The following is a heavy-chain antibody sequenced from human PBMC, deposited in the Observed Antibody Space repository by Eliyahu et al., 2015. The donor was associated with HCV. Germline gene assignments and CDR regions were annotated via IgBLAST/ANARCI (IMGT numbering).Heavy chain of an antibody. J-gene: IGHJ4*02. D-gene: IGHD6-6*01. CDR3: ARGKSEYSSSSLVY. V-gene: IGHV3-21*01. Sequence: PGKGLEWVSSISNGGSTVYYADXXEGRFTISRDNAKNSLXXQMNSLRAEDTAVYYCARGKSEYSSSSLVYWGQGTLVTVSS. CDR2: ISNGGSTV.